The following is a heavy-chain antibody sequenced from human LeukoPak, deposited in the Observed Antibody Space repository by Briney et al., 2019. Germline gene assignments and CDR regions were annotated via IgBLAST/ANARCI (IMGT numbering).Heavy chain of an antibody. J-gene: IGHJ5*02. CDR1: GGSFSGYY. V-gene: IGHV4-34*01. D-gene: IGHD6-13*01. CDR3: ARGRRLGSSWPYNHNWFDP. Sequence: SETLSLTCAVYGGSFSGYYWSWIRQPPGKGLEWIGEINHSGSTNYNPSLKSRVTISVDTSMNQFSLKLSSVTAADTAVYYCARGRRLGSSWPYNHNWFDPWGQGTLVTVSS. CDR2: INHSGST.